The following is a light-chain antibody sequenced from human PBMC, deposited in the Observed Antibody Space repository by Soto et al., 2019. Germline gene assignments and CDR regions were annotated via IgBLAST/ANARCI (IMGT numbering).Light chain of an antibody. Sequence: NFMLTQPHSVSESPEKTVTISCTRSSGSIASNHVQWYQQRPGSAPTTVIYKDNQRPSGVPDRFSGSIDSSSNSASLTISGLKTEDEADYYCQSYDDNNVLFGGRTKVTVL. CDR3: QSYDDNNVL. CDR2: KDN. CDR1: SGSIASNH. V-gene: IGLV6-57*04. J-gene: IGLJ2*01.